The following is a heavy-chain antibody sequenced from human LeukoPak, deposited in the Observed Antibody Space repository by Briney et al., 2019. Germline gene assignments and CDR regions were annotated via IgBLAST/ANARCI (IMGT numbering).Heavy chain of an antibody. D-gene: IGHD7-27*01. CDR2: ISSSSSYI. V-gene: IGHV3-21*01. J-gene: IGHJ4*02. Sequence: PGGSLRLSCAASGFTFSSYEMNWVRQAPGKGVEWVSSISSSSSYIYYADSVKGRFTISRDNAKNSLYLQMNSLRAEDTAVYYCARDTGDGYFDYWGQGTLVTVSS. CDR1: GFTFSSYE. CDR3: ARDTGDGYFDY.